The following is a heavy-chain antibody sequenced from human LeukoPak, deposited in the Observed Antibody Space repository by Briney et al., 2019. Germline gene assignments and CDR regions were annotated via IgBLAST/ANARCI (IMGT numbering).Heavy chain of an antibody. J-gene: IGHJ4*02. D-gene: IGHD2-8*01. Sequence: TASETLSLTCTVFGDSINSGSYYWGWIRQPPGKGLEWFGSISHRGNTYYNPSLRGRVTISVDMSKNQHSLKLSSVTAKDTAVYYCARLYEGKWPPDYWGQGTPVTVSS. CDR1: GDSINSGSYY. CDR2: ISHRGNT. V-gene: IGHV4-39*01. CDR3: ARLYEGKWPPDY.